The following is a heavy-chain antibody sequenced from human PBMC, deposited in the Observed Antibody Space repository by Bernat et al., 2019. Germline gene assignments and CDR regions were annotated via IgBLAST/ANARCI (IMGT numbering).Heavy chain of an antibody. Sequence: QVQLQESGPGLVKPSETLSLTCTVSGGSISGYYWSWVRQPSGKGLEQIGYIYYTGTTTYNPSLKSRVTLSVDTSTNQFSLRLNSVTAADTAVYYCARLGTGTNPPYDYWGQGTLVTVSS. V-gene: IGHV4-59*08. CDR2: IYYTGTT. J-gene: IGHJ4*02. CDR1: GGSISGYY. D-gene: IGHD2-21*02. CDR3: ARLGTGTNPPYDY.